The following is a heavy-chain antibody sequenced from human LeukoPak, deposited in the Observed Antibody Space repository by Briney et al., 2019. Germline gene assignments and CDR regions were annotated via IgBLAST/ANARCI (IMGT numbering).Heavy chain of an antibody. J-gene: IGHJ4*02. V-gene: IGHV3-23*01. CDR3: AKDKGGGWSYYFDY. Sequence: GGSLRLSCAASGFSFNNYAMNWVRQAPGKGLEWVPAISGNGVGTYYTDSVKGRFTISRDNSKNTLYLRMNSLRAEDTAIYYCAKDKGGGWSYYFDYWGQGTLVTVSS. CDR2: ISGNGVGT. CDR1: GFSFNNYA. D-gene: IGHD6-19*01.